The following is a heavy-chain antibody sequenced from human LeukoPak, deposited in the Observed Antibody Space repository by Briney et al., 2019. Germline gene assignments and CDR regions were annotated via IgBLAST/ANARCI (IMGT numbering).Heavy chain of an antibody. V-gene: IGHV1-69*04. CDR3: ARDLRVVGPNSDAFDI. D-gene: IGHD1-26*01. CDR2: IIPILGIV. CDR1: GYSFTSYF. J-gene: IGHJ3*02. Sequence: ASVRVSCKASGYSFTSYFMHWVRQAPGQGLEWMGRIIPILGIVNYAQKFQGRVTITADKSTSTAYMELSSLRSEDTAVYYCARDLRVVGPNSDAFDIWGQGTMVAVSS.